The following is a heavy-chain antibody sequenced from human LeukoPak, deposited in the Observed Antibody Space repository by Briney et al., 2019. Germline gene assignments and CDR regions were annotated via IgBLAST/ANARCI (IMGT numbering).Heavy chain of an antibody. CDR3: ARIDYYDSSGYYRDY. Sequence: ASVKVSCKASGYTFTSYYMHWVRQAPGQGLEWMGIINPSGGSTSYAQKFQGRVTMTRDTSTSTVYMELSSLRSEDTAVYYSARIDYYDSSGYYRDYWGQGTLVTVSS. V-gene: IGHV1-46*01. CDR1: GYTFTSYY. D-gene: IGHD3-22*01. CDR2: INPSGGST. J-gene: IGHJ4*02.